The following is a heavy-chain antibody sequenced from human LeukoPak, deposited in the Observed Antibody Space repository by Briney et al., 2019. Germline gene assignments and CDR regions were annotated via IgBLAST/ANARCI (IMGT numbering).Heavy chain of an antibody. D-gene: IGHD3-16*02. CDR3: ARSVFRGLIFFDY. V-gene: IGHV4-4*07. CDR2: IYTSGT. J-gene: IGHJ4*02. Sequence: SETQSLTCSVSGDSVSRYDWSWIRQPAGKGLEWIGRIYTSGTTYNPSLKSRVTMSLDTSQNHFSLRLSSVTAADTAVYYCARSVFRGLIFFDYWGQGILVTVSS. CDR1: GDSVSRYD.